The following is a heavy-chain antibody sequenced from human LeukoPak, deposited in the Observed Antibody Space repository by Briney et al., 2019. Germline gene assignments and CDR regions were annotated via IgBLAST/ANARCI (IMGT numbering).Heavy chain of an antibody. Sequence: SQTLSLTCTVSGGSISSGSYYWSWIRQPAGKGLEWIGRIYTSGSTNYNPSLKSRVTISVDTSKNQFSLKLSSVTAADTAVYYCARDEFASWFDPWGQGTLVTVSS. J-gene: IGHJ5*02. CDR1: GGSISSGSYY. CDR2: IYTSGST. D-gene: IGHD3-10*01. CDR3: ARDEFASWFDP. V-gene: IGHV4-61*02.